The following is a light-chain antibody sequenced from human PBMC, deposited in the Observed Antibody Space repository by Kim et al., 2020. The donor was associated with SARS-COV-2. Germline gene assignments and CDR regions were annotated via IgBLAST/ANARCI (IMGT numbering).Light chain of an antibody. Sequence: SASIGDRVSITCRASQSVDRWLAWYQQRPGKAPKLLIYDATDLKSGVPSRFSGRGSGTEFTLTITSLQPDDFGTYYCQQYSTYSYSLSQGTKLEI. CDR2: DAT. CDR3: QQYSTYSYS. V-gene: IGKV1-5*01. J-gene: IGKJ2*03. CDR1: QSVDRW.